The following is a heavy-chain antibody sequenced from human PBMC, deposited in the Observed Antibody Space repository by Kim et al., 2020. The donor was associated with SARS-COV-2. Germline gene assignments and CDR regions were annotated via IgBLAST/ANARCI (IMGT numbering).Heavy chain of an antibody. V-gene: IGHV3-33*06. CDR3: AKDQLNTYYGMDV. Sequence: YADTGKGRFTISRDNSKNTLYLQMNSLRAEDTAVYYCAKDQLNTYYGMDVWGQGTTVTVSS. J-gene: IGHJ6*02.